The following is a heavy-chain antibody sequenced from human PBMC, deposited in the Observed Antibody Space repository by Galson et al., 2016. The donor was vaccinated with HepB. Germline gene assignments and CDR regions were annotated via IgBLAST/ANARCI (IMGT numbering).Heavy chain of an antibody. CDR1: GFTFSNYA. CDR3: AKDSYDSSGARYDY. V-gene: IGHV3-23*01. Sequence: SLRLSCAASGFTFSNYAMSWVRQAPGKGLEWVSGISESGGTTYDTDSLKGRFTISRDNSRNMLFLQMTSMRAEDTAVYYCAKDSYDSSGARYDYWGQGTLVTVSS. CDR2: ISESGGTT. J-gene: IGHJ4*02. D-gene: IGHD3-22*01.